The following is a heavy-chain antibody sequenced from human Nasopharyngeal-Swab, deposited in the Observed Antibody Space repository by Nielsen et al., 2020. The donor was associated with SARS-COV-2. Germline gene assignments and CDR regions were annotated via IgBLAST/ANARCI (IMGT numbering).Heavy chain of an antibody. D-gene: IGHD3-10*01. V-gene: IGHV3-21*01. Sequence: GESLKISCAASGFTFSRYSLNWVLQAPGKGLEWGSSISSSSSYIYYADSVKGRFTISRDNAKNSLYLQMNSLRAENTAVYYCARAAPGSWSSIDYWGQGTLVTVSS. J-gene: IGHJ4*02. CDR3: ARAAPGSWSSIDY. CDR2: ISSSSSYI. CDR1: GFTFSRYS.